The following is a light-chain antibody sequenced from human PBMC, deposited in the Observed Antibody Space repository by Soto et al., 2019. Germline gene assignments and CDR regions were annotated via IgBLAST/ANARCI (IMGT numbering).Light chain of an antibody. V-gene: IGLV2-14*01. J-gene: IGLJ1*01. CDR2: EVN. CDR3: FSLTNTSHHV. CDR1: SSDIGAYDY. Sequence: QSALTQPASLSGSPGQSITISCTGTSSDIGAYDYVSWFQQHPGKAPKLMISEVNNRPSGVSNRFSGSKSGNTAYLTISGLQVEDEAEYFCFSLTNTSHHVFGTGTKLTVL.